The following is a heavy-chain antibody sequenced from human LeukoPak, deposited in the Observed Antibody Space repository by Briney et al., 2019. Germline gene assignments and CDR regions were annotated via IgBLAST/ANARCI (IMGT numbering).Heavy chain of an antibody. V-gene: IGHV5-51*01. CDR1: GYSFTSYW. J-gene: IGHJ3*02. CDR3: ARRQTSVLRFLEWPNAFDI. D-gene: IGHD3-3*01. CDR2: IYPGDSDT. Sequence: GESLKISCKGSGYSFTSYWIGWVRQMPGKGLEWMGIIYPGDSDTRYSPSFQGQVTISADKSISTAYLQWSSLKASDTAMYYCARRQTSVLRFLEWPNAFDIWGQGTMVTVSS.